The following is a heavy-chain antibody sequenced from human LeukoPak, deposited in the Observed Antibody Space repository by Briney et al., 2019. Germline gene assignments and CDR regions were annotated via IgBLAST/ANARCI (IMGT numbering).Heavy chain of an antibody. Sequence: HPGGSLRLSCAASGFTFSSYAMHWVRQAPGKGLEWVAVTLYDESHKYYADSVKDRFTISRDNSKSTLDLQMNSLRPEDTAVYYCARGTVTPGHWYFDLWGRGTLVTVSS. CDR3: ARGTVTPGHWYFDL. V-gene: IGHV3-30-3*01. D-gene: IGHD4-17*01. CDR1: GFTFSSYA. CDR2: TLYDESHK. J-gene: IGHJ2*01.